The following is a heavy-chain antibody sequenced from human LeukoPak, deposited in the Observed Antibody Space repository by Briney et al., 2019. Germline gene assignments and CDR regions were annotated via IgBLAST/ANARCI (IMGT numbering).Heavy chain of an antibody. V-gene: IGHV3-7*01. J-gene: IGHJ4*02. Sequence: GGSLRLSCAASGLTFSSYWMSWVRQAPGKGLEWVASIKQDGSEKYYMDSVKGRFTISRDNAKNSLSLQMNSLRAEDTAVYYCAPEIENWGQGTLVTVSS. D-gene: IGHD5-24*01. CDR1: GLTFSSYW. CDR2: IKQDGSEK. CDR3: APEIEN.